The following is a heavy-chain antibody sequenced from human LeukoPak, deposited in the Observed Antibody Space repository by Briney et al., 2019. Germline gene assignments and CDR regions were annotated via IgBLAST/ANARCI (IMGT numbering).Heavy chain of an antibody. J-gene: IGHJ4*02. D-gene: IGHD3-3*02. V-gene: IGHV3-33*01. CDR3: ARGNGHMFGYSDN. Sequence: GRSLRLSCAASGFTFSSYVMHWVRQAPGKGLEWVAVIWNDGGNKHYLDSVKGRFTISRDNSKNTLYLQMDSLRAEDTAVYYCARGNGHMFGYSDNWGQGTLVTVSS. CDR2: IWNDGGNK. CDR1: GFTFSSYV.